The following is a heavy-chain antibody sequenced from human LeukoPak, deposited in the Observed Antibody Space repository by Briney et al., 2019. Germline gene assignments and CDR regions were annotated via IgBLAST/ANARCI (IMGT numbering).Heavy chain of an antibody. CDR3: ARKRMATITPFQH. V-gene: IGHV4-34*01. CDR2: INHSGST. D-gene: IGHD5-24*01. CDR1: GGSFSGYY. Sequence: KPSETLSLTCAVYGGSFSGYYWSWIRQPPGKGLEWIGEINHSGSTNYNPSLKSRVTISVDTSKNQFSLKLSSVTAADTAVYYCARKRMATITPFQHWGQGTLVTVSS. J-gene: IGHJ1*01.